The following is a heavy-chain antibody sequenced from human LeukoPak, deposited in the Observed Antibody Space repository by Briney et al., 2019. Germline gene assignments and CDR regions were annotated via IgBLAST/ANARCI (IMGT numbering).Heavy chain of an antibody. V-gene: IGHV3-30*18. D-gene: IGHD5-18*01. CDR1: GFTFSSYA. CDR2: ISYDGSNK. Sequence: TGGSLRLSCAASGFTFSSYAMSWVRQAPGKGLEWVAAISYDGSNKYYADSVKGRFTISRDNSKNTLYLQMNSLRAEDTAVYYCAKDWDTAMVLGHYYYGMDVWGQGTTVTVSS. CDR3: AKDWDTAMVLGHYYYGMDV. J-gene: IGHJ6*02.